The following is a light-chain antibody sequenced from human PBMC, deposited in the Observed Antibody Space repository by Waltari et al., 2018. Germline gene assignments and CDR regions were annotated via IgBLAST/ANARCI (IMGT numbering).Light chain of an antibody. CDR1: QSLLYSNGYNY. CDR2: LGS. CDR3: MQSLQALRT. J-gene: IGKJ2*01. V-gene: IGKV2-28*01. Sequence: IVMTQSPLSLPVTPGEPVSISCRSSQSLLYSNGYNYLDWYLQKPGQSPQLLIYLGSSRASGVPDRFSGSGSGTDFTLKINRVEAEDVGVYFCMQSLQALRTYGQGTRLEIK.